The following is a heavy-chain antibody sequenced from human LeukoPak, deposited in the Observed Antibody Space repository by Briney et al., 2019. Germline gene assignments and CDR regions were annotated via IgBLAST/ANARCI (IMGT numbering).Heavy chain of an antibody. CDR2: INQDGSEK. J-gene: IGHJ4*02. V-gene: IGHV3-7*01. CDR3: VRSLERFGTRDY. Sequence: GGSLRLSCAASGFTFSNYWMSWVRQAPGKGLEWVAHINQDGSEKYYMDSVKGRFTISRDNAKKSLFLQMNSLTAEDTALYYCVRSLERFGTRDYWGQGTLVTVSS. D-gene: IGHD3-10*01. CDR1: GFTFSNYW.